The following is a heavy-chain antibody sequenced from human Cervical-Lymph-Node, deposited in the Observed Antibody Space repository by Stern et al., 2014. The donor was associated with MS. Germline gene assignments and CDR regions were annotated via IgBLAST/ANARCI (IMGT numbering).Heavy chain of an antibody. CDR2: IIPIFGTA. J-gene: IGHJ4*02. CDR3: ARAAYSTSSYNY. D-gene: IGHD6-6*01. V-gene: IGHV1-69*01. CDR1: GGTFNTNV. Sequence: VQLEESGAEVKKPGSSVKVSCKASGGTFNTNVISWVRQAPGQGLEWMGGIIPIFGTALYAQKFQGRVTITANESTRAVYMELSSLGSEDTAVYYCARAAYSTSSYNYWGQGTLVIVSS.